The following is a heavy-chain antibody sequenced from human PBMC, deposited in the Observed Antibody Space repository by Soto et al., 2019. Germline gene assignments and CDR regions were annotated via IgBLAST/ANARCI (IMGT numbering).Heavy chain of an antibody. CDR1: GYTFTSYG. CDR2: ISTYNGNT. Sequence: ASVKVSCKASGYTFTSYGISWVRQAPGQGLEWMGWISTYNGNTNYAQKFQGRVTMTTDTSTSTAYMELRSLRSDDTAMYYCARDRDYYGSGSYWYWGQGSLVTVSS. J-gene: IGHJ4*02. V-gene: IGHV1-18*01. CDR3: ARDRDYYGSGSYWY. D-gene: IGHD3-10*01.